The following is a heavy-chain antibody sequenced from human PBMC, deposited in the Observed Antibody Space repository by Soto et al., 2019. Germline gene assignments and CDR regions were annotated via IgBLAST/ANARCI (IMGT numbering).Heavy chain of an antibody. J-gene: IGHJ4*02. V-gene: IGHV3-23*01. CDR2: ISGSDDST. CDR1: GFTFSSYA. D-gene: IGHD6-13*01. CDR3: AKSSSRDTLAY. Sequence: PGGSLRLSCAASGFTFSSYAMSWVRQAPGKGLEWVSVISGSDDSTYYADSVKGRFTISRDNSKNTLYLQMNSLRAEDTAVYYYAKSSSRDTLAYWGQGTLVTGSS.